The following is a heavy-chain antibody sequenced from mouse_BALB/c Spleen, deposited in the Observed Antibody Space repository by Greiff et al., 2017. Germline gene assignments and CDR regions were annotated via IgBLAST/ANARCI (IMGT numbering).Heavy chain of an antibody. D-gene: IGHD2-14*01. Sequence: VQLQQSGPGLVKPSQSLSLTCTVTGYSITSDYAWNWIRQFPGNKLEWMGYISYSGSTSYNPSLKSRISITRDTSKNQFFLQLNSVTTEDTATYYCAQYYRYDGSWFAYWGQGTLVTVSA. CDR3: AQYYRYDGSWFAY. J-gene: IGHJ3*01. CDR1: GYSITSDYA. V-gene: IGHV3-2*02. CDR2: ISYSGST.